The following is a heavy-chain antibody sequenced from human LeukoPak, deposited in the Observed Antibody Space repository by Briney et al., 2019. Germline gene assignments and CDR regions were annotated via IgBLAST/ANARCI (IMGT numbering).Heavy chain of an antibody. D-gene: IGHD3-10*01. J-gene: IGHJ5*02. V-gene: IGHV3-21*01. Sequence: PGGSLRLSCAASGFTFSSYGMSWVRQTPGKGLEWVSSISSSSSYIYYADSVKGRFTISRDNAKNSLYLQMNSLRAEDTAVYYCARAGGSGRNGWFDPWGQGTLVTVSS. CDR2: ISSSSSYI. CDR3: ARAGGSGRNGWFDP. CDR1: GFTFSSYG.